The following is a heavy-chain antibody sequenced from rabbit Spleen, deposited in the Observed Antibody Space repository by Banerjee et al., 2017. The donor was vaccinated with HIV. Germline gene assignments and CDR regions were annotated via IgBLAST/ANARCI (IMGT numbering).Heavy chain of an antibody. V-gene: IGHV1S45*01. CDR2: IYDGSGTST. CDR3: ARGSATMTMVITGFYFNL. Sequence: EQLVESGGGLVQPEGSLTLTCTASGFSFSSSYYMCWVRQAPGKGLEWIACIYDGSGTSTKYASWAKGRFTISKASSTTVTLQMTSLTAADTATYFCARGSATMTMVITGFYFNLWGPGTLVTVS. CDR1: GFSFSSSYY. J-gene: IGHJ4*01. D-gene: IGHD2-1*01.